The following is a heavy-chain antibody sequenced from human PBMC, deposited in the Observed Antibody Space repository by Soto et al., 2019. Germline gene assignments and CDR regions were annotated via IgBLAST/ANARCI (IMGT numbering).Heavy chain of an antibody. J-gene: IGHJ6*02. V-gene: IGHV1-18*01. Sequence: GASVKVSCKASGYTFTSYGISWVRQAPGQGLEWMGWISAYNGNTNYAQKLQGRVTMTTDTSTSTAYMELRSLRSDDTAVYYCARDPGGDYFDYYYYYYGMDVWGQGTTVTVSS. CDR1: GYTFTSYG. CDR2: ISAYNGNT. D-gene: IGHD4-17*01. CDR3: ARDPGGDYFDYYYYYYGMDV.